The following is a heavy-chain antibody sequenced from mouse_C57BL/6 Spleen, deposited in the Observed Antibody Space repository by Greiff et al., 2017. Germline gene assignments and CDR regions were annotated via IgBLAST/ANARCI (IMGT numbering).Heavy chain of an antibody. Sequence: QVQLQQPGAELVRPGSSVKLSCKASGYTFTSYWLHWVKQRPIQGLEWIGNIDPSDSETHYNQKFKDKATLTVDKSSSTAYMQLSSLTSEDSAVYYCARFFYGSRDYYAMDYWGQGTSVTGSS. CDR2: IDPSDSET. J-gene: IGHJ4*01. CDR1: GYTFTSYW. V-gene: IGHV1-52*01. D-gene: IGHD1-1*01. CDR3: ARFFYGSRDYYAMDY.